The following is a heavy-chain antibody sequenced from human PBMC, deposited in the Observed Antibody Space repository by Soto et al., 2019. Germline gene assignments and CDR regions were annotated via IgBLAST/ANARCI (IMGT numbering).Heavy chain of an antibody. J-gene: IGHJ4*02. CDR2: ISGSGGST. Sequence: LRLSCAASGFTFSSYAMSWVRQAPGKGLEWVSAISGSGGSTYYADSVKGRFTISRDNSKNTLYLQMNSLRAEDTAVYYCAKPSKRSSAPFDYWGQGTLVTVSS. D-gene: IGHD1-26*01. CDR1: GFTFSSYA. V-gene: IGHV3-23*01. CDR3: AKPSKRSSAPFDY.